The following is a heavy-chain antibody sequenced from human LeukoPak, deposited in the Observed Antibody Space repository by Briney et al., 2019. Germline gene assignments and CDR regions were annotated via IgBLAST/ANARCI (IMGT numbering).Heavy chain of an antibody. J-gene: IGHJ4*02. D-gene: IGHD1-1*01. V-gene: IGHV4-4*07. CDR2: IYTSGST. CDR3: ARGSNWNSYDY. Sequence: SETLSLTCTVSGASISSYYWSWIRQPAGKGLEWIGRIYTSGSTNYNPSLKSRVTISLDTSNKQFSLKLSSVSAADTAVYYCARGSNWNSYDYWGQGTLVTVSS. CDR1: GASISSYY.